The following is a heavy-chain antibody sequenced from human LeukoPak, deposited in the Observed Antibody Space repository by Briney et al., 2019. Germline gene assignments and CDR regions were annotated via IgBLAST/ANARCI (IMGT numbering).Heavy chain of an antibody. D-gene: IGHD2-15*01. J-gene: IGHJ3*02. CDR3: ARGVAGLKI. CDR1: GFTFSTYS. Sequence: PGGSLRLSCAASGFTFSTYSMNWVRQAPGKGLDWVSYISTSGSTIYYADSVKGRFTISRDNAKNSLSLEMNSLRAEDTAVYYCARGVAGLKIWGQGTMVTVSS. V-gene: IGHV3-48*04. CDR2: ISTSGSTI.